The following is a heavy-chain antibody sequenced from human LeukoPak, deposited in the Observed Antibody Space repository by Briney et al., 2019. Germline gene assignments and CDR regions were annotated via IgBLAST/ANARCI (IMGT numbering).Heavy chain of an antibody. CDR2: ISGSGGTA. V-gene: IGHV3-23*01. D-gene: IGHD2-2*01. CDR3: GKDKVVAAGDDAFDI. Sequence: GGSLRHSCAASGFTFNSYAMSWVRQAPGKGLEWVSAISGSGGTAYYADSVKGRFTISRDNSKNTLYLQMNSLRAEDTAAYYCGKDKVVAAGDDAFDIWGQGTMVTVSS. CDR1: GFTFNSYA. J-gene: IGHJ3*02.